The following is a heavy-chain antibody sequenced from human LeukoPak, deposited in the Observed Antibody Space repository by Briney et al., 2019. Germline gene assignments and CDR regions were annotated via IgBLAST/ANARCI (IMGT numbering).Heavy chain of an antibody. J-gene: IGHJ4*02. CDR3: ARVEGYLTGYYYFDY. CDR1: GFTLDDYA. D-gene: IGHD3-9*01. V-gene: IGHV3-9*01. CDR2: ISWNSGSI. Sequence: GGSLRLSCAASGFTLDDYAMHWVRHAPGKGLEWVSGISWNSGSIAYADSVNRRFTISRDNAPNSLYLQIHSLRAEDTAVYYCARVEGYLTGYYYFDYWGQGTLVTVSS.